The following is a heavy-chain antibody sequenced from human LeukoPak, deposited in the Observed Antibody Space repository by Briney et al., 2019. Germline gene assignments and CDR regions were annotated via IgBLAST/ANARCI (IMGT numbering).Heavy chain of an antibody. V-gene: IGHV3-23*01. Sequence: PGGSLRLSCAASGFTFSSYAMSWVRQAPGKGLEWVSAISGSGGSTYYADSVKGRFTISRDNSQNTLYLQMNSLRPEDTAVYYCAKVSAYYYASGFDSWGQGTLVTVSS. J-gene: IGHJ4*02. CDR1: GFTFSSYA. CDR3: AKVSAYYYASGFDS. D-gene: IGHD3-10*01. CDR2: ISGSGGST.